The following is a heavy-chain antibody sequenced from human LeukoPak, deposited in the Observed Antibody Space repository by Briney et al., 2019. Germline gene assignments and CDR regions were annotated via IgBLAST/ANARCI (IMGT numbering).Heavy chain of an antibody. Sequence: ASVKVSCKVSGYNFSGYYMHWVRQAPGQGLEWMGRINPNSGGTNYAQKFQGRVTMTRDTSISTAYMELTRLTSDDTAVYYCARERAVQGYCSGGRCYINDYWGQGTLVTVSS. CDR1: GYNFSGYY. CDR3: ARERAVQGYCSGGRCYINDY. V-gene: IGHV1-2*06. J-gene: IGHJ4*02. D-gene: IGHD2-15*01. CDR2: INPNSGGT.